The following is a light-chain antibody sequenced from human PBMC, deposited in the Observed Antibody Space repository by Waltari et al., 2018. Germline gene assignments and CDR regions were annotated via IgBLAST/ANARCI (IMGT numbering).Light chain of an antibody. CDR3: HQSSSLPIT. CDR2: YAS. Sequence: EIVLTQSPDFQSVTPKEKVTITCRASQSVGNILHWYQQKPDQSPKLLIKYASQSFPGVPSRFSGSGSGTDFTLTINSLEVEDAATYYCHQSSSLPITFGQGTRLEIK. J-gene: IGKJ5*01. V-gene: IGKV6-21*01. CDR1: QSVGNI.